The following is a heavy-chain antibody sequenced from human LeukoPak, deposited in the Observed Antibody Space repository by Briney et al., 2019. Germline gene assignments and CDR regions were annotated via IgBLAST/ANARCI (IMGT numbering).Heavy chain of an antibody. J-gene: IGHJ4*02. CDR1: GYY. Sequence: GYYWGWIRQPPGKGLEWIGSIYHSGSTYYNPSLKRRVTISVDTSKNQFSLKLSSVTAADTAVYYCARARREMVDYWGQGTLVTVSS. CDR2: IYHSGST. CDR3: ARARREMVDY. V-gene: IGHV4-38-2*02. D-gene: IGHD5-24*01.